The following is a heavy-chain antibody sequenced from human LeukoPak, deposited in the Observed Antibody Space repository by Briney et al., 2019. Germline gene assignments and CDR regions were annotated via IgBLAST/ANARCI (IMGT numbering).Heavy chain of an antibody. Sequence: GGSLRLSCSASGFTFSSYATHWVRQAPGKGLEYVSAISSNGGSTYYADSVKGRFTISRDNSKNTLYLQMSSLRAEDTAVYYCVKHYDILTGLGYYFDYWGQGTLVTVSS. V-gene: IGHV3-64D*06. D-gene: IGHD3-9*01. CDR1: GFTFSSYA. J-gene: IGHJ4*02. CDR2: ISSNGGST. CDR3: VKHYDILTGLGYYFDY.